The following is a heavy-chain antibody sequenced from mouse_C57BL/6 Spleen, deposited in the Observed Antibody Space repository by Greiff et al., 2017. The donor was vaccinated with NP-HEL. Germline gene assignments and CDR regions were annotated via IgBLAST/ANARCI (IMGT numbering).Heavy chain of an antibody. CDR2: ISSGSSTI. V-gene: IGHV5-17*01. CDR1: GFTFSDYG. D-gene: IGHD2-1*01. J-gene: IGHJ3*01. CDR3: ARERNYGNYEGFAY. Sequence: EVKLMESGGGLVKPGGSLKLSCAASGFTFSDYGMHWVRQAPEKGLEWVAYISSGSSTIYYADTVKGRFTISRDNAKNTLFLQMTSLRSEDTAMYYCARERNYGNYEGFAYWGQGTLVTVSA.